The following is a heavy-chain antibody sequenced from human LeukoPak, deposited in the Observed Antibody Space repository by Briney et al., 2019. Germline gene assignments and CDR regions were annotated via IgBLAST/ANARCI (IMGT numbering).Heavy chain of an antibody. D-gene: IGHD6-25*01. CDR1: GFPFTNGW. CDR2: IKSKKDGGTI. CDR3: ATGSAYSGLDH. Sequence: KPGGSLRLSCVVSGFPFTNGWMSWVRQAPGKGLEWVGRIKSKKDGGTIDYAAPVKGRFPISRDDSRNTLYLQMNSLKTEDTGVYYCATGSAYSGLDHWGQGTQVIVSS. J-gene: IGHJ4*02. V-gene: IGHV3-15*01.